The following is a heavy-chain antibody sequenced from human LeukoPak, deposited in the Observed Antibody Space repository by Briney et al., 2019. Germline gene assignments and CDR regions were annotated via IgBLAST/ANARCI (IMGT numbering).Heavy chain of an antibody. CDR1: GFTFSSYE. V-gene: IGHV3-48*03. D-gene: IGHD3-22*01. Sequence: PGGSLRLSCAASGFTFSSYEMNWVRQGPGKGLEWVSYINSSESIISYADSVKGRFTISRDNAKNSLYLQMNSLRAEDTAVYYCAKDDYYDTSGYRDWGQGTLVTVSS. J-gene: IGHJ4*02. CDR3: AKDDYYDTSGYRD. CDR2: INSSESII.